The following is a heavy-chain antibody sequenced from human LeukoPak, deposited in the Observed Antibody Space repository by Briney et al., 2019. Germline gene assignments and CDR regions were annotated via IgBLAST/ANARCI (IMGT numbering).Heavy chain of an antibody. V-gene: IGHV3-33*06. CDR3: AKDRDTAMEIEY. CDR1: GFTFINYG. J-gene: IGHJ4*02. CDR2: VWYDGSNK. Sequence: GRSLRLSCEASGFTFINYGMHWVRRAPGKGLEWVAVVWYDGSNKYYADSVKGRFTISRDNSKNTLYLQMNGLRAEDTAVYYCAKDRDTAMEIEYWGQGTLVTVSS. D-gene: IGHD5-18*01.